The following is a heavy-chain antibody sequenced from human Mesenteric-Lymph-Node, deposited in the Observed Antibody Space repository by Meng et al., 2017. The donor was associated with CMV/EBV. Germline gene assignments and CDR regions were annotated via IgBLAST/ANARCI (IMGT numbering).Heavy chain of an antibody. Sequence: SETLSLTCTASGVSISSADYYWSWIRQPPGKGLEWIGYIYDSASTYYNPSLKSRFTMSVDTSKNQFSLNLRSVTAADTAVYYCAGDPRGGAFDIWGQGTMVTVSS. CDR1: GVSISSADYY. CDR2: IYDSAST. CDR3: AGDPRGGAFDI. V-gene: IGHV4-30-4*02. J-gene: IGHJ3*02.